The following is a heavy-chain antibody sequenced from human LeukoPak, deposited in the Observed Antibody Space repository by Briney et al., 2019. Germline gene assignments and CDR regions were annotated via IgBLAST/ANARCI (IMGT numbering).Heavy chain of an antibody. CDR3: ASYGSGWYFDL. CDR1: GGSISSGGNY. D-gene: IGHD3-10*01. CDR2: IYDSGST. V-gene: IGHV4-31*03. J-gene: IGHJ2*01. Sequence: PSETLSLTCTVSGGSISSGGNYWSWIRQHPGKGLEWVGYIYDSGSTYYKPSLRSRVTISGDTSKNLFSLKVTSVSDADTAVYYCASYGSGWYFDLWGRGTLVTVSS.